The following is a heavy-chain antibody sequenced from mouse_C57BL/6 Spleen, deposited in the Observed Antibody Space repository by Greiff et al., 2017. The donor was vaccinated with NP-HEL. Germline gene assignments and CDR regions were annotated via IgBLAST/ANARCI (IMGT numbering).Heavy chain of an antibody. Sequence: EVKLMESGAELVRPGASVKLSCTASGFNIKDDYMHWVKQRPEQGLEWIGWIDPENGDTEYASKFQGKATITADTSSNTAYLQLSSLTSEDTAVYYCTTTITTVVATGAYWGQGTLVTVSA. CDR1: GFNIKDDY. J-gene: IGHJ3*01. D-gene: IGHD1-1*01. CDR2: IDPENGDT. V-gene: IGHV14-4*01. CDR3: TTTITTVVATGAY.